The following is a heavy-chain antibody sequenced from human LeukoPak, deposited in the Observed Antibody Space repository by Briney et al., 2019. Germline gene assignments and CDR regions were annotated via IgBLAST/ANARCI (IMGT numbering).Heavy chain of an antibody. CDR1: GGTISSYY. J-gene: IGHJ4*02. CDR3: ARGLGLHFDY. V-gene: IGHV4-59*08. CDR2: IHDSGST. Sequence: SETLSLTCTVSGGTISSYYWNWIRQPPGKGLEWIGYIHDSGSTKYNPSLKSRVAISVDTSKNQFSLKLSSVTAADTAVYYCARGLGLHFDYWGQGTLVTVSS. D-gene: IGHD7-27*01.